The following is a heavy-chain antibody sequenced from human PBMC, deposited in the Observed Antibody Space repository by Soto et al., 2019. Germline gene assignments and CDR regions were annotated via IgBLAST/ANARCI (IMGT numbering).Heavy chain of an antibody. J-gene: IGHJ4*02. Sequence: PGGSLRLSCAASGFTFSNAWMNWVRQAPGKGLEWVGRIKSKTDGGTTDYAAPVKGRFTISRDDSKNTLYLQMNSLKTEDTAVYYCTTDVDLGGELWLNYWGQGTLVTVSS. D-gene: IGHD5-18*01. CDR3: TTDVDLGGELWLNY. V-gene: IGHV3-15*07. CDR1: GFTFSNAW. CDR2: IKSKTDGGTT.